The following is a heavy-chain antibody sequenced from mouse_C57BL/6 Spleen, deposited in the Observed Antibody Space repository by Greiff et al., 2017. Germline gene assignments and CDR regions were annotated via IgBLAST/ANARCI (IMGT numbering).Heavy chain of an antibody. CDR3: ARDGYYEGYFDV. CDR2: ISNGGGST. CDR1: GFTFSDYY. Sequence: EVKLMESGGGLVQPGGSLKLSCAASGFTFSDYYMYWVRQTPEKRLEWVAYISNGGGSTYYPDTVKGRFTISRDNAKNTLYLQMSRLKSEDTAMYYCARDGYYEGYFDVWGTGTTVTVSS. J-gene: IGHJ1*03. V-gene: IGHV5-12*01. D-gene: IGHD2-3*01.